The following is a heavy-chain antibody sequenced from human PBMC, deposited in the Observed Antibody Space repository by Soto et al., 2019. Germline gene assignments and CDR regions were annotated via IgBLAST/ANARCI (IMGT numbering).Heavy chain of an antibody. Sequence: SLRLSCAASGFTFSSYAMSWVRQAPGKGLEWVSAISGSGGSTYYADSVKGRFTISRDNSKNTLYLQMNSLRAEDTAVYYCAKGPYYDILTGYYKGGNYFDYWGQGTLVTV. CDR1: GFTFSSYA. CDR3: AKGPYYDILTGYYKGGNYFDY. CDR2: ISGSGGST. V-gene: IGHV3-23*01. D-gene: IGHD3-9*01. J-gene: IGHJ4*02.